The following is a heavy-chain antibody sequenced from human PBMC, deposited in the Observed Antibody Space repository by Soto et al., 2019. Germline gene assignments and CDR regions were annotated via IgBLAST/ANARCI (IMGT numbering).Heavy chain of an antibody. CDR1: GYTLTELS. Sequence: GASVKVSCKVSGYTLTELSMHWVRQAPGKGLEWMGGFDPEDGETIYAQKFQGRVTMTEDTSTDTAYMELSSLRSEDTAVYYCATGYYDSSGPGAWWFDPWGQGXLVTVSS. V-gene: IGHV1-24*01. CDR2: FDPEDGET. CDR3: ATGYYDSSGPGAWWFDP. J-gene: IGHJ5*02. D-gene: IGHD3-22*01.